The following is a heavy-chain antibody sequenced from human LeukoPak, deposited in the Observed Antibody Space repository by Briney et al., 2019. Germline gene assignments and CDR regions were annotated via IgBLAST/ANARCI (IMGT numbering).Heavy chain of an antibody. V-gene: IGHV3-23*01. CDR3: AKDRDYDSSGYSDY. D-gene: IGHD3-22*01. CDR2: ISGSGGST. Sequence: GGSLRLSCAASGFTFSSYAMSWVRQAPGKGLEWVSTISGSGGSTYYADSVKGRFTISRDNSKNTLYLQMSSLRAEDTAVYYCAKDRDYDSSGYSDYWGQGTLVTVSS. J-gene: IGHJ4*02. CDR1: GFTFSSYA.